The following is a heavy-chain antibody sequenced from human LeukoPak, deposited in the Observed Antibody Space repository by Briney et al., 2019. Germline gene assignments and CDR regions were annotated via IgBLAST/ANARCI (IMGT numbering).Heavy chain of an antibody. CDR3: ATYTQHFGAPGGTDY. CDR1: EFTFSSYS. J-gene: IGHJ4*01. V-gene: IGHV3-7*01. D-gene: IGHD2-15*01. CDR2: INKDGSEK. Sequence: GGSLRLSCAASEFTFSSYSMSWVRPAPGKGLEWVADINKDGSEKQYVDSVKGRFTISRDNAKNSVYLQMTSLGAEDTAVYYCATYTQHFGAPGGTDYWGLGTLVTVSS.